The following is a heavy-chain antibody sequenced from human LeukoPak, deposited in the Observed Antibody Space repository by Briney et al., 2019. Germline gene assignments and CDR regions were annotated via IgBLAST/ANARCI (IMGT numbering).Heavy chain of an antibody. V-gene: IGHV4-34*01. Sequence: SVTLSLTCAAYGGSFSGYYWSWIRQPPGKGLEWIGEINHSGSTNYNPSLKSRVTISVDTSKNQFSLKLSSVTAADTAVYYCARLSQQLDAFDIWGQGTMVTVSS. D-gene: IGHD6-13*01. CDR3: ARLSQQLDAFDI. CDR2: INHSGST. J-gene: IGHJ3*02. CDR1: GGSFSGYY.